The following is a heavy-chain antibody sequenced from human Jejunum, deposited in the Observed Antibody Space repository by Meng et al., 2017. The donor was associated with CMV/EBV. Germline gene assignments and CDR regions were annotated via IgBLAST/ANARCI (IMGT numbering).Heavy chain of an antibody. CDR3: ANSVRSMDQLLIPPAFDA. Sequence: FSTCAMSWVRKAPGKGLEWVAVICSGGGSLYYEDSIKGRFTISTADSRNTLYLQMNSLRADDTAVYYCANSVRSMDQLLIPPAFDAWGQGTMVTVSS. V-gene: IGHV3-23*03. D-gene: IGHD2-2*01. CDR1: FSTCA. CDR2: ICSGGGSL. J-gene: IGHJ3*01.